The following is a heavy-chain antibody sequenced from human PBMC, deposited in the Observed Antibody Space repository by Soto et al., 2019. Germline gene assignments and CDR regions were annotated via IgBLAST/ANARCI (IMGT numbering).Heavy chain of an antibody. CDR3: ARDTYRNFDY. D-gene: IGHD3-16*02. CDR2: INTTTGGT. J-gene: IGHJ4*02. Sequence: QVQLVQSGAEVKKPGASVKVSCKASGYTFTDYYVHWVRQAPGQGLEWMGWINTTTGGTNYAQKFQGRVTMTRDTSITTAYLELNRLTSDDMAVYYCARDTYRNFDYWGQGTLVTASP. V-gene: IGHV1-2*02. CDR1: GYTFTDYY.